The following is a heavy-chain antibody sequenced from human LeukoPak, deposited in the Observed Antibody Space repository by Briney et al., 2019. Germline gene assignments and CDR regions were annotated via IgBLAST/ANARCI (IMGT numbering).Heavy chain of an antibody. V-gene: IGHV3-7*05. CDR1: GFTFSSYW. J-gene: IGHJ4*02. CDR2: INQDGSEK. CDR3: AKETDYNYIYYFDY. Sequence: QPGGSLRLSCAASGFTFSSYWMSWVRQAPGKGLEWVANINQDGSEKYYVDSVKGRFTISRDNSKNTLYLQMNSLRAEDTAVYSCAKETDYNYIYYFDYWGQGTLVTVSS. D-gene: IGHD5-24*01.